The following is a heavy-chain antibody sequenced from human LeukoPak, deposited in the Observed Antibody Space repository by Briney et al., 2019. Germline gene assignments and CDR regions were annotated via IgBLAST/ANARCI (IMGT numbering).Heavy chain of an antibody. Sequence: GGSLRLSCAASGFTFNDHAMHWVRQAPGKGLEWVSGITWNSGTKGYADSVKGRFTISRDNAKKSLYLQMNSLRAEDTAVYYCARSGFGKYGYNYYYMDVWGKGTTVTVSS. CDR3: ARSGFGKYGYNYYYMDV. D-gene: IGHD3-22*01. CDR2: ITWNSGTK. CDR1: GFTFNDHA. J-gene: IGHJ6*03. V-gene: IGHV3-9*01.